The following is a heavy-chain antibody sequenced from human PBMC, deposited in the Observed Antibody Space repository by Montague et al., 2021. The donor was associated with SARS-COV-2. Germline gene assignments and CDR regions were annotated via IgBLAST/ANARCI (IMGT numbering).Heavy chain of an antibody. V-gene: IGHV4-61*02. CDR3: AGHVSGSLTHFHH. CDR2: IYTSGRT. J-gene: IGHJ1*01. CDR1: GDSINSGSYY. Sequence: TLSLTCTVSGDSINSGSYYWSWIRQPAGKGLEWIGRIYTSGRTNYNPSLRSRINMSLDTSKSLFSLNLTSVTAADTAVYCCAGHVSGSLTHFHHWGQGSLVTVSS. D-gene: IGHD1-26*01.